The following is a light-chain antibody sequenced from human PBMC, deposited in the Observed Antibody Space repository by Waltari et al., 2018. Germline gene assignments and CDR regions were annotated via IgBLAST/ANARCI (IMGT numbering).Light chain of an antibody. Sequence: EIVLTQSPGTLSLSAGERATLSCRASQTVTSHLAWYQQEPGQAPRLPIYAASSRATGIPDRFSGSGSGTDFALTIIRLEPEDSAVYYCQHYGRTPPMYTFGQGTKLEIK. CDR2: AAS. CDR3: QHYGRTPPMYT. CDR1: QTVTSH. V-gene: IGKV3-20*01. J-gene: IGKJ2*01.